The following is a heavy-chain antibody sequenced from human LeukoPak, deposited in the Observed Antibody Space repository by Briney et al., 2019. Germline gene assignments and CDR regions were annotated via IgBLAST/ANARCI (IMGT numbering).Heavy chain of an antibody. CDR2: FYHGGNT. Sequence: PSETLSLTCTVSGGSIRSYFWSWIRQPPGKGLEWIGEFYHGGNTNYNPSLKSRVSISVDKSKNQFSLKVTSVTAADTAVYYCVRNIVGANAFDYWGQGTLVTVSS. J-gene: IGHJ4*02. CDR3: VRNIVGANAFDY. V-gene: IGHV4-59*12. D-gene: IGHD1-26*01. CDR1: GGSIRSYF.